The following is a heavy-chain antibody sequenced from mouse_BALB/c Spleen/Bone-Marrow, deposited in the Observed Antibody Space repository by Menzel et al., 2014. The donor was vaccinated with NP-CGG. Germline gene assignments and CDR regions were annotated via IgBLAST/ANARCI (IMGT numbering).Heavy chain of an antibody. CDR1: GYSITSDYA. CDR2: ISYSGST. Sequence: DVKLQESGPGLVKPSQSLSLTCTVTGYSITSDYAWNWIRQFPGNKLEWMGHISYSGSTSYNPSLKSRISITRDTSKNQFFLQLNSVTTEDTATYYCARGITTAWFAYWGQGTLVTVSA. V-gene: IGHV3-2*02. D-gene: IGHD2-4*01. J-gene: IGHJ3*01. CDR3: ARGITTAWFAY.